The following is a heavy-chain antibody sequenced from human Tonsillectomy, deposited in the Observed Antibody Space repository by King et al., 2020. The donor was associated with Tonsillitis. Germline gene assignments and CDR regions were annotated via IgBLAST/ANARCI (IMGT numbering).Heavy chain of an antibody. V-gene: IGHV4-34*01. J-gene: IGHJ5*02. D-gene: IGHD6-19*01. CDR1: GGSFSGYY. CDR2: INHSGST. CDR3: ARGNIAVAGYNWFDP. Sequence: VQLPQWGAGLLKPSETLSLTCAVYGGSFSGYYWSWIRQPPGKGLEWIGEINHSGSTKYNPSLKSRVTVSVDTSKNQFSLKLSSVTAADTAVYYCARGNIAVAGYNWFDPWGQGTLVTVSS.